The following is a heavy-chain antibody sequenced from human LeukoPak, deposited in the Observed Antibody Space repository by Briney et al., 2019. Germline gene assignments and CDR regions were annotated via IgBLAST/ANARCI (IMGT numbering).Heavy chain of an antibody. D-gene: IGHD6-19*01. CDR3: ARHSGSGWQALGY. J-gene: IGHJ4*01. CDR2: TSYNGNT. CDR1: GYSFSDYG. V-gene: IGHV1-18*04. Sequence: ASVKVSCKASGYSFSDYGISWVRQAPGLGLEWMGWTSYNGNTNYAQKFQDRVTMTTDTSTTTAYMELRSLESDDTAVYYCARHSGSGWQALGYWGQGTLVTVSS.